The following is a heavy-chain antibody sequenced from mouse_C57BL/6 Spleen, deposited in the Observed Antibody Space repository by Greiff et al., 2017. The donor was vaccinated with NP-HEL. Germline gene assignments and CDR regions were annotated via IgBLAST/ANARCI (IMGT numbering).Heavy chain of an antibody. Sequence: EVNVVESEGGLVQPGSSMKLSCTASGFTFSDYYMAWVRQVPEKGLEWVANINYDGSSTYYLDSLKSRFIISRDNAKNILYLQMSSLKSEDTATYYCARFYYDYGFDYWGQGTTLTVSS. J-gene: IGHJ2*01. CDR2: INYDGSST. CDR3: ARFYYDYGFDY. D-gene: IGHD2-4*01. V-gene: IGHV5-16*01. CDR1: GFTFSDYY.